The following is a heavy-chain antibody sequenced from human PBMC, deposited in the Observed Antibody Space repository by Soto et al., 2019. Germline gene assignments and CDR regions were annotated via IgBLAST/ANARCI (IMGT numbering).Heavy chain of an antibody. CDR3: VRDRRGWFGEP. Sequence: QVQLQESGPGLVKPSETLSLTCTVSGGSISSGYYYWSWLRQHPGKGLEWIGYIYYSGSTYYNPSLKSRVTISVDTSKNQFSLKLSSVTAADTAVYYCVRDRRGWFGEPWGQGTLVTVSS. CDR1: GGSISSGYYY. V-gene: IGHV4-31*03. J-gene: IGHJ4*02. CDR2: IYYSGST. D-gene: IGHD3-10*01.